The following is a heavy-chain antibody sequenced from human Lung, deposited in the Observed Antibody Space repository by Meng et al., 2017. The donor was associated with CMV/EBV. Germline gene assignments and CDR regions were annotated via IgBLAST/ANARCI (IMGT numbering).Heavy chain of an antibody. CDR1: GYTFSGYY. D-gene: IGHD3-22*01. Sequence: SVXVSXXASGYTFSGYYMHWVRQAPGQGLEWMGWINPNSGDTNYPQKFQGRVTMTMDTSISTAHMELSRLRSDDTAMYYCARGPIIMIEVAPYGMDVWGQLATVTVSS. CDR3: ARGPIIMIEVAPYGMDV. CDR2: INPNSGDT. J-gene: IGHJ6*02. V-gene: IGHV1-2*02.